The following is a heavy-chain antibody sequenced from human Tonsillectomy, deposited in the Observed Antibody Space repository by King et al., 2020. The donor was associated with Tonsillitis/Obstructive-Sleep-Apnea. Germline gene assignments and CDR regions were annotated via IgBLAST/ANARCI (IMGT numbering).Heavy chain of an antibody. D-gene: IGHD3-22*01. CDR2: ISCSGGSK. CDR3: AKDALYDTSGYYYGGGLDY. Sequence: VQLVESGGGLVEPGGSLRLSCAASGCSFRSYAMRCVLQAPGKGMDWVSGISCSGGSKYHEESVKGRFTISRDNSKNTLYLQMNSLRAEDTAVYYCAKDALYDTSGYYYGGGLDYWGQGTLVTVSS. CDR1: GCSFRSYA. V-gene: IGHV3-23*04. J-gene: IGHJ4*02.